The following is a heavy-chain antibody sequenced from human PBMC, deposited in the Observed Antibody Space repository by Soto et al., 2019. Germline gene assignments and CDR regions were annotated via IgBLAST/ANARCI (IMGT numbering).Heavy chain of an antibody. V-gene: IGHV4-34*01. CDR1: GGSFSDFH. Sequence: QVQLQQWGAGLLKPSETLSLTCAVYGGSFSDFHWSWIRQPPGKGLEWIGEIHHRGNTNYNPSLMSLVTMSVDTSQNQFPLKMTSVTAADTAVYYCARTHYSMDVWDKGTTVTVSS. J-gene: IGHJ6*03. CDR3: ARTHYSMDV. CDR2: IHHRGNT.